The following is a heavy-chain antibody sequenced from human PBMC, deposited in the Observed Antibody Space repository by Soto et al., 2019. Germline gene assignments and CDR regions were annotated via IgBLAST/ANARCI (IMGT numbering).Heavy chain of an antibody. J-gene: IGHJ6*02. V-gene: IGHV3-48*02. Sequence: EVQLVESGGGLVQPGGSLRLSCEASGFTLSSYSMNWARQAPGQGVEWVSYISSSSSTIYYADSVKGRFTISRNNAKNSLYLQMNSLRDEDTAEYYCARDNPRSSGWDVLGQGTTVTVSS. CDR1: GFTLSSYS. CDR2: ISSSSSTI. CDR3: ARDNPRSSGWDV.